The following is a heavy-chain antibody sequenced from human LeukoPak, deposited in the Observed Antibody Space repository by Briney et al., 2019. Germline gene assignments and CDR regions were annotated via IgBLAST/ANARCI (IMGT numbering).Heavy chain of an antibody. CDR2: INSDGSST. V-gene: IGHV3-74*01. D-gene: IGHD2-2*01. CDR1: GFTFSSYW. J-gene: IGHJ6*02. CDR3: ARDSSSWNFVSSFYGMDV. Sequence: GGSLRLSCAASGFTFSSYWMHWVRQAPGKGLVWVSRINSDGSSTNYADSVKGRFTIFRDNAKNTLYLQKNSLRAEDTAVYYCARDSSSWNFVSSFYGMDVWGQGTTVTVSS.